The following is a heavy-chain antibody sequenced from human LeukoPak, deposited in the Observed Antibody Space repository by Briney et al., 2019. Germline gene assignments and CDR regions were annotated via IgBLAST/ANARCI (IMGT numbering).Heavy chain of an antibody. J-gene: IGHJ4*02. CDR1: GFTFSSYG. V-gene: IGHV3-33*01. CDR3: ARDVLGPYYSSSSHFDY. D-gene: IGHD6-6*01. Sequence: GGSLRLSCAASGFTFSSYGMHWVRQAPGKGLEWVAVIWYDGSNKYYADSVKGRFTIPRDNSKNTLYLQMNSLRAEDTAVYYCARDVLGPYYSSSSHFDYWGQGTLVTVSS. CDR2: IWYDGSNK.